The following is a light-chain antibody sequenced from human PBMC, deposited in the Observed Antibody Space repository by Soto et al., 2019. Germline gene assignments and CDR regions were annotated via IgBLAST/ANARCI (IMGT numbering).Light chain of an antibody. J-gene: IGLJ3*02. CDR2: EGV. V-gene: IGLV2-23*01. CDR3: CSYACVTTSGV. CDR1: SSDVGTYDF. Sequence: QSALTQPASVSGSPGQSVTISCSGTSSDVGTYDFVSWYQQYPGKAPNLIIYEGVKRPSGVSSRFSGSRSGNVASLTVSGLQSEDEADYVCCSYACVTTSGVFGGGTKVTVL.